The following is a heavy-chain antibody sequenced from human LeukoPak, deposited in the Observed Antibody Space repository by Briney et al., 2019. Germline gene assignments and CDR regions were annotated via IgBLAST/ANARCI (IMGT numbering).Heavy chain of an antibody. D-gene: IGHD5-24*01. CDR3: ARTPRRGETRDGYR. CDR1: GGTFSSYA. Sequence: SVKVSCKASGGTFSSYAISWVRQAPGQGLEWMGRIIPILGIANYAQKFQGRVTITADKSTSTAYMELSSLRSEDTAVYYCARTPRRGETRDGYRWGQGTLATVSS. V-gene: IGHV1-69*04. J-gene: IGHJ4*02. CDR2: IIPILGIA.